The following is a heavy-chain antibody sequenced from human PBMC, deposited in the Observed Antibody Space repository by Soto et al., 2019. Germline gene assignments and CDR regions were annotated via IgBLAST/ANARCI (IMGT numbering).Heavy chain of an antibody. CDR2: IYYSRST. D-gene: IGHD1-26*01. J-gene: IGHJ4*02. CDR3: AREILVGATDY. Sequence: PSETLSLTCTVSGGSISSYYWSWIRQPPGKGLEWIGYIYYSRSTNYNPSLKSRVTISVDTSKNQFSLKLSSVTAADTAVYYCAREILVGATDYWGQGTLVTVSS. CDR1: GGSISSYY. V-gene: IGHV4-59*01.